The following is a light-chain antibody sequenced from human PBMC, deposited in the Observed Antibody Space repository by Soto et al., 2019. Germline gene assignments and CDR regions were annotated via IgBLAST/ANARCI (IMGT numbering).Light chain of an antibody. CDR3: QSSDSRNHVV. V-gene: IGLV6-57*02. CDR2: EDN. J-gene: IGLJ2*01. Sequence: NFMLAQPHPVSESPGKTVTISCTGSSGTVVTNYVQWYQQRPGSAPTTVIYEDNQRPSGVPDRFSGSIDRSSNSASLTISGLKTEDEADYYCQSSDSRNHVVFGGGTKLTVL. CDR1: SGTVVTNY.